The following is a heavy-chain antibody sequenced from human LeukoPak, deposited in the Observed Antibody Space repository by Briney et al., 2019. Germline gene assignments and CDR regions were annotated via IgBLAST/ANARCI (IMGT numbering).Heavy chain of an antibody. V-gene: IGHV3-23*01. CDR2: ITAIDGRT. Sequence: GGSLRLSCVASGFTFSSTTMGWVRQAPGRGLEWVSSITAIDGRTYYADSVRGRFTISRDNSKNPVYLQLNSLRAGDTAIYYCTKDRRGPAAGTWYFDSWGQGTLVTVSS. D-gene: IGHD6-13*01. J-gene: IGHJ4*02. CDR3: TKDRRGPAAGTWYFDS. CDR1: GFTFSSTT.